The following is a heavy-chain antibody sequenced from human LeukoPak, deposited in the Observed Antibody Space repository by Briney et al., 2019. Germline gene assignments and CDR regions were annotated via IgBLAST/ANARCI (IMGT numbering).Heavy chain of an antibody. CDR1: GGSISSSSYY. D-gene: IGHD2-15*01. J-gene: IGHJ6*02. V-gene: IGHV4-39*07. Sequence: SETLSLTCTVSGGSISSSSYYWGWIRQPPGKGLEWIGSIYYSGSTYYNPSLKSRVTISVDTSKNQFSLKLSSVTAADTAVYYCARDHCSGGSCYRFYYYYGMDVWGQGTTVTVSS. CDR2: IYYSGST. CDR3: ARDHCSGGSCYRFYYYYGMDV.